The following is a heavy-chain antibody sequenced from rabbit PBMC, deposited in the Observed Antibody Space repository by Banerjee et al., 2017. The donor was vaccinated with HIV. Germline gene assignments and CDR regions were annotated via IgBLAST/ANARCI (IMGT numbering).Heavy chain of an antibody. CDR1: GIDFSSW. CDR2: IDAGRNGRT. J-gene: IGHJ3*01. CDR3: ARETAAYAGDTYTTGGNL. V-gene: IGHV1S40*01. Sequence: QSLEESGGGLVKPGGTLTLTCKASGIDFSSWMCWVRQAPGKGLEWIACIDAGRNGRTDYASWAKGRFTISKTSSTTVTLQMTSLTAADTATYFCARETAAYAGDTYTTGGNLRGQGTLVTVS. D-gene: IGHD6-1*01.